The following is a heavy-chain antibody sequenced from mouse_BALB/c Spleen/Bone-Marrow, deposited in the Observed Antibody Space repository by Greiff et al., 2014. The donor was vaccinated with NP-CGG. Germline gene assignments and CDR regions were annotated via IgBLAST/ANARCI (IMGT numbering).Heavy chain of an antibody. Sequence: VQLQQSGAELVEPGASVKLSCTASGYTFNSYWMHWVRRRPGQGLEWIGEINPSNGRTNYNERFKNKATLTVARSSSTAYMQLSSLTSGDSAVCFCARGRVFYGNLFDYWGQGTTLTVSS. V-gene: IGHV1S81*02. J-gene: IGHJ2*01. D-gene: IGHD2-1*01. CDR2: INPSNGRT. CDR1: GYTFNSYW. CDR3: ARGRVFYGNLFDY.